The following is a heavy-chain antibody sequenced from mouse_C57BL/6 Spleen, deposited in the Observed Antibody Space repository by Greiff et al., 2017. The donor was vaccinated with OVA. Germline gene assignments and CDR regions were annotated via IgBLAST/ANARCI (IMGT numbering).Heavy chain of an antibody. V-gene: IGHV1-81*01. CDR1: GYTFTSYG. CDR2: IYPRSGNT. D-gene: IGHD2-4*01. J-gene: IGHJ4*01. CDR3: ARRDYDYGYYAMDY. Sequence: QVQLQQSGAELARPGASVKLSCKASGYTFTSYGISWVKQSTGQGLEWIGEIYPRSGNTYYNEKFNGKATLPADQSYSTAYMELRSLTSEDSAVYFCARRDYDYGYYAMDYWGQGASVTVSS.